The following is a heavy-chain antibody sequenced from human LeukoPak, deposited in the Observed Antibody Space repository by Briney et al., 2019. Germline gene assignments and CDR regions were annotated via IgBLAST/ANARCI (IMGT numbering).Heavy chain of an antibody. Sequence: GRSLRLSCAASGFTFSSYGMHWVRQAPGKGLEWVAVISYDGSNKYYADSVKGRFTISRDNSKNTLYLQMNSLRAEDTAVYYCAKVLYDTDAFDIWGQGTMVTVSS. CDR2: ISYDGSNK. CDR3: AKVLYDTDAFDI. CDR1: GFTFSSYG. V-gene: IGHV3-30*18. J-gene: IGHJ3*02. D-gene: IGHD5/OR15-5a*01.